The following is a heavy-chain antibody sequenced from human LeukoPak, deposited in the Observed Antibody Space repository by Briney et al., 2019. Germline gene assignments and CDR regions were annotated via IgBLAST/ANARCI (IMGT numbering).Heavy chain of an antibody. V-gene: IGHV4-59*01. D-gene: IGHD5-12*01. J-gene: IGHJ4*02. CDR3: ARVSGYDWESFYDY. Sequence: PSETLSLTCIVSGGFISSYYWSWIRQPPGKGLEWIGYIYYSGSTNYNPSLKSRVTISVDTSKKQFSLKLSSVTAADTAVYYCARVSGYDWESFYDYWGQGTLVTVSS. CDR2: IYYSGST. CDR1: GGFISSYY.